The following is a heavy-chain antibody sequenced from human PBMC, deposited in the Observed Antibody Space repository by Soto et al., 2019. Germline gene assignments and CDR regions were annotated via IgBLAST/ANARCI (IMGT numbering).Heavy chain of an antibody. D-gene: IGHD3-22*01. CDR2: IYYSGST. J-gene: IGHJ6*02. CDR3: ASRLYYGSSGFGGGGMDV. CDR1: GGSISSSSYY. Sequence: QLQLQESGPGLVKPSETLSLTCTVSGGSISSSSYYWGWIRQPPGKGLEWIGSIYYSGSTYYNPSLKSRVTISVDTSENQVSLKLSSGGAADTAVYYGASRLYYGSSGFGGGGMDVWGQGTTVTVSS. V-gene: IGHV4-39*01.